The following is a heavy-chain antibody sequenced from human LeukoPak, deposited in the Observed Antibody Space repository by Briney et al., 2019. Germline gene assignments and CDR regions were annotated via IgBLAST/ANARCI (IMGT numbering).Heavy chain of an antibody. Sequence: SETLSLTCSVSGGAINSGANYWNWIRQPPGKGLEWIGSVDHSGSTYYKSSLKSRATISVDTSKNQFSLKLSSVTAADTAVYYCARDDSGWSDFWGQGTLVSVSS. CDR1: GGAINSGANY. CDR3: ARDDSGWSDF. D-gene: IGHD6-19*01. CDR2: VDHSGST. J-gene: IGHJ5*01. V-gene: IGHV4-30-2*01.